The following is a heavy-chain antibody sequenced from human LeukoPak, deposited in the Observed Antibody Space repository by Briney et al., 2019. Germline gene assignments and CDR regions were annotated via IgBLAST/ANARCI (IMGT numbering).Heavy chain of an antibody. J-gene: IGHJ4*02. D-gene: IGHD3-3*01. CDR2: ISYDGSNK. Sequence: GGSLRLSCAASGFTFSSYAMHWVRQAPGKGLEWVAVISYDGSNKYYADSVKGRFTISRDNSKNTLYLQMNSLRAEDTAVYYCARDVDFGVVITPHFDYWGQGTLVTVSS. CDR1: GFTFSSYA. V-gene: IGHV3-30-3*01. CDR3: ARDVDFGVVITPHFDY.